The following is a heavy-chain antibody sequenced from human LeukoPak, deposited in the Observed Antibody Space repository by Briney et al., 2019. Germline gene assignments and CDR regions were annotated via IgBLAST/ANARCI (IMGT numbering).Heavy chain of an antibody. D-gene: IGHD3-10*01. V-gene: IGHV3-23*01. Sequence: GGSLRLSCAASGFTFSNDAMSWVRQAQGKGLEWVSGISGSGYSTYYADSVKGRFTISRDNSKNTLCLQMNSLRAEDTAVYYCAKAPHSELLLIDFWGQGTLVTVFS. J-gene: IGHJ4*02. CDR2: ISGSGYST. CDR1: GFTFSNDA. CDR3: AKAPHSELLLIDF.